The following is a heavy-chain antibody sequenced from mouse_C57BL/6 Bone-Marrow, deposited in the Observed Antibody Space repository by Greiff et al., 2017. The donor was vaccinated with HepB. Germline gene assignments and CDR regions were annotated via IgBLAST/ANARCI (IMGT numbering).Heavy chain of an antibody. D-gene: IGHD1-1*01. V-gene: IGHV5-6*01. Sequence: EVQLVESGGDLVKPGGSLKLSCAASGFTFSSYGMSWVRQTPDKRLEWVATISSGGSYTYYPDSVKGRFTISRDNAKNTLYLQMSSLKSEDTAMYYCARHADYGSSYPWYFDVWGTGTTVTVSS. CDR3: ARHADYGSSYPWYFDV. CDR2: ISSGGSYT. CDR1: GFTFSSYG. J-gene: IGHJ1*03.